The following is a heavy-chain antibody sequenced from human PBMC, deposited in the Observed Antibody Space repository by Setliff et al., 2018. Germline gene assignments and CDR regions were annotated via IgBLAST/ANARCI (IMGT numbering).Heavy chain of an antibody. CDR1: GYTFRQSI. Sequence: ASVKVSCKASGYTFRQSIVSWVRQAPGQGLEWLGWIGVYSGNTYSAQRFQGRVSLTTDESTNTAYLELRSLRSDDTAVYYCMRLVRFCSRTVCQRTSGDEAWGQGTLVTVSS. J-gene: IGHJ5*02. CDR3: MRLVRFCSRTVCQRTSGDEA. D-gene: IGHD3-3*01. CDR2: IGVYSGNT. V-gene: IGHV1-18*01.